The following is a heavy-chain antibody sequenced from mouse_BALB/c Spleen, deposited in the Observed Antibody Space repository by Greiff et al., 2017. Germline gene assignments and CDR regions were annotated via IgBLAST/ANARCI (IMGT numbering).Heavy chain of an antibody. J-gene: IGHJ4*01. Sequence: QVQLQQSGPGLVQPSQSLSITCTVSGFSLTSYGVHWVRQSPGKGLEWLGVIWSGGSTDYNAAFISRLSISKDNSKSQVFLKMNSLQTDDTARYYCARAYYYGSSYVGYAMDYWGQGTSVTVSS. CDR2: IWSGGST. CDR1: GFSLTSYG. D-gene: IGHD1-1*01. V-gene: IGHV2-4-1*01. CDR3: ARAYYYGSSYVGYAMDY.